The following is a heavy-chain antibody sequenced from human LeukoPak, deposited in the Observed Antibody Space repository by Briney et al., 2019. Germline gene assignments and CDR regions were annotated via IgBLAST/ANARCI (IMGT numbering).Heavy chain of an antibody. CDR3: ARDPASSGWGLFDY. Sequence: GRSLRLSCAASGFTFSSYGMHWVRQAPGKGLEWVAVTSYDGSNKYYVDSVKGRFTISRDNSKNTLYLQMNSLRVEDTAVYYCARDPASSGWGLFDYWGQGTLVTVSS. CDR2: TSYDGSNK. J-gene: IGHJ4*02. CDR1: GFTFSSYG. V-gene: IGHV3-30*03. D-gene: IGHD6-19*01.